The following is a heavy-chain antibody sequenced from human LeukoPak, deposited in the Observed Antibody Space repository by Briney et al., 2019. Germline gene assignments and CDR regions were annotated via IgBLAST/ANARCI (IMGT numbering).Heavy chain of an antibody. J-gene: IGHJ5*02. CDR2: IYYSGST. CDR3: ARGRRYPRSTGWFDP. CDR1: GGSISSYY. D-gene: IGHD1-1*01. Sequence: SETLSLTCTVSGGSISSYYWSWIRQPPGKGLEWIGYIYYSGSTNYNPSLKSRVTISVDTSKNQFSLKLSSVTAADTAVYYCARGRRYPRSTGWFDPWGQGTLVTVSS. V-gene: IGHV4-59*12.